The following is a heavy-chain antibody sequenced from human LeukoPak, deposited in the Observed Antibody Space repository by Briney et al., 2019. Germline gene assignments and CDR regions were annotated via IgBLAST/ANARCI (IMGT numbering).Heavy chain of an antibody. CDR3: ASSDFGVGDYFDY. J-gene: IGHJ4*02. CDR1: GGTFSSYA. Sequence: SVKVSCKASGGTFSSYAISWVRQAPGQGLEWMGGIIPIFGTANYAQKFQGRVAITADESTSTAYMELSSLRSEDTAVYYCASSDFGVGDYFDYWGQGTLVTVSS. D-gene: IGHD3-3*01. V-gene: IGHV1-69*13. CDR2: IIPIFGTA.